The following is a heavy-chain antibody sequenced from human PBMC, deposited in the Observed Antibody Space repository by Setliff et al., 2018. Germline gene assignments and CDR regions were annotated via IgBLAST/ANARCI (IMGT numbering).Heavy chain of an antibody. CDR1: GDSISNTNYY. Sequence: SETLSLTCSVSGDSISNTNYYWGWIRQPPGKGLEWIGHIHSSGSTYYNPSLKSRVTISVDTSQNQFSLKLSSVTAADTAAYYCASHPRVTIFGVVAFDYWGQGILVTGLL. D-gene: IGHD3-3*01. J-gene: IGHJ4*02. CDR3: ASHPRVTIFGVVAFDY. CDR2: IHSSGST. V-gene: IGHV4-39*01.